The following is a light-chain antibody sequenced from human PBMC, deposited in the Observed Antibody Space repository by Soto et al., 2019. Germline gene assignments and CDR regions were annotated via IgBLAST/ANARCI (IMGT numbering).Light chain of an antibody. V-gene: IGKV3-20*01. CDR1: QSVSSTF. CDR2: GAS. Sequence: EIVLTQSPGTLSLSPGERATLSCRASQSVSSTFLAWYQQKPGQAPRVLIYGASTRATGIPDRFRGSGSGTEFTLTISRLEPEDFAVYYCQQYDSSRTFGQGTKVEMK. CDR3: QQYDSSRT. J-gene: IGKJ1*01.